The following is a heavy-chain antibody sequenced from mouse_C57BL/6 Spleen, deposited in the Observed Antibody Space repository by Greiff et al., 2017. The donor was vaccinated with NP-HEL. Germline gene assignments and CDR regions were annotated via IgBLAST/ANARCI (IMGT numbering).Heavy chain of an antibody. Sequence: EVKLMESGGGLVQPGGSLKLSCAASGFTFSDYYMYWVRQTPEKRLEWVAYISNGGGSTYYPDTVKGRFTISRDNAKNTLYLQMSRLKSEDTAMYYCARLYGSSYGYFDVWGTGTTVTVSS. J-gene: IGHJ1*03. CDR1: GFTFSDYY. CDR3: ARLYGSSYGYFDV. D-gene: IGHD1-1*01. V-gene: IGHV5-12*01. CDR2: ISNGGGST.